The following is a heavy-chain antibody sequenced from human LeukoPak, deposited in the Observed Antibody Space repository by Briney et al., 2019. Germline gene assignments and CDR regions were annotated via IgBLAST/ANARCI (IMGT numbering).Heavy chain of an antibody. D-gene: IGHD5-24*01. CDR3: TRGPQGRDGYTIDY. Sequence: SETLSLTCTVSGGSISSNYWSWIRQPAGKGLEWIGRIYTSGSTRSTNYNASLKSRVTMSEDTSKNQFSLKLSSVTAADTAVYYCTRGPQGRDGYTIDYWGQGTLVTVSS. CDR2: IYTSGSTRST. J-gene: IGHJ4*02. CDR1: GGSISSNY. V-gene: IGHV4-4*07.